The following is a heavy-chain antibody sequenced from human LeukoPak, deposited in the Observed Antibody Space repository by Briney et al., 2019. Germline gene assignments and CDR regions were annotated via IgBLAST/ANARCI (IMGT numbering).Heavy chain of an antibody. Sequence: GGSLRLSCAASGFTFSSYAMSWVRQAPGKGLEWVSGISGSGDSTYYADFVEGRFTISRDNSKNTLYLQMNSLRAEDTAVYFCAKTIAYSSGPFDCWGQGTLVTVSS. CDR1: GFTFSSYA. CDR3: AKTIAYSSGPFDC. D-gene: IGHD6-19*01. CDR2: ISGSGDST. V-gene: IGHV3-23*01. J-gene: IGHJ4*02.